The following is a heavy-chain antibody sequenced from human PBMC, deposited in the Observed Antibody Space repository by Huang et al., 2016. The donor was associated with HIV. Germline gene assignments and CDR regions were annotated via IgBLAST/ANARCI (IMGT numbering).Heavy chain of an antibody. V-gene: IGHV3-23*01. CDR2: ISVNGDNT. CDR3: ANLVTSHEHDFWSGYYVDADY. CDR1: GFTFSIYA. Sequence: EVQLLESGGGLVQPGGSLRLSCAASGFTFSIYAMSWVRQGPGKGLEWVSGISVNGDNTYYADSGKGRFTISRDNSKKTLYLQMNSLRAGDTAVYYCANLVTSHEHDFWSGYYVDADYWGRGTLVAVSS. D-gene: IGHD3-3*01. J-gene: IGHJ4*02.